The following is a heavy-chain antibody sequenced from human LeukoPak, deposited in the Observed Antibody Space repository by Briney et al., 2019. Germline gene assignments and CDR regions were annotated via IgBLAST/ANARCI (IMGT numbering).Heavy chain of an antibody. D-gene: IGHD3-22*01. V-gene: IGHV4-59*11. J-gene: IGHJ5*02. CDR2: IYYSRST. CDR1: GGSISSHY. CDR3: ARLYDSSGYTNWLDP. Sequence: SETLSLTCTVSGGSISSHYWSWIRQPPGKGLEWIGYIYYSRSTKYNPSLKSRVTISVDTSKNQFSLKLSSVTAADTAVYYCARLYDSSGYTNWLDPWGQGTLVTVSS.